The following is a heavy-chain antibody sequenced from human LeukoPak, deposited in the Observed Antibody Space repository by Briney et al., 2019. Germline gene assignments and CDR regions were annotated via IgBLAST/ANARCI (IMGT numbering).Heavy chain of an antibody. J-gene: IGHJ4*02. CDR3: ARDLCSGGSCYYDYYFDY. Sequence: GGSLRLSCAASGFTFSSYAMHWVRQAPGNGLEWVAVISYDGSNKYYADSVKGRFTISRDNSKNTLYLQMNSLRAEDTAVYYCARDLCSGGSCYYDYYFDYWGQGTLVTVSS. V-gene: IGHV3-30-3*01. CDR2: ISYDGSNK. D-gene: IGHD2-15*01. CDR1: GFTFSSYA.